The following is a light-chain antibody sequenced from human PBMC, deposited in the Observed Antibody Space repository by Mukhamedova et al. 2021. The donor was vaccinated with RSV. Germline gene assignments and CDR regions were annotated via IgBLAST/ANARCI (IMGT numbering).Light chain of an antibody. J-gene: IGKJ3*01. V-gene: IGKV1-39*01. CDR2: SAS. Sequence: WYQRRVHGKVPKLLIYSASTLQSGVPSRFGGSGSGTDFTLTISSLQPEDFATYYCQRTYHVPFSFGPGTKVDVK. CDR3: QRTYHVPFS.